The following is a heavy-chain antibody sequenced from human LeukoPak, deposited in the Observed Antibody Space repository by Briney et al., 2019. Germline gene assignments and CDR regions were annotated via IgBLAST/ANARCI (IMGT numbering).Heavy chain of an antibody. J-gene: IGHJ6*03. CDR2: FSGGST. D-gene: IGHD1-1*01. Sequence: GGSLRLSCAASGFTFSSNAMSWVRQAPGKGLEWVSVFSGGSTYYAASVKGRFTISRDNSKNMVYLQMNSLSAEDTAVYYCAKRGNPTVGHHYLDVWGKGTTVSVSS. CDR3: AKRGNPTVGHHYLDV. CDR1: GFTFSSNA. V-gene: IGHV3-23*01.